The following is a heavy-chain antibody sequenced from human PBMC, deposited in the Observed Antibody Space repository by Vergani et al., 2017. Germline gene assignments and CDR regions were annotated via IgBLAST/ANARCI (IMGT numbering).Heavy chain of an antibody. J-gene: IGHJ4*02. CDR1: GVSFTTYY. Sequence: QVRLQESGAGLVKPSETLSLICTVSGVSFTTYYWSWVRQPPGKGLEWLGYIYYSGSTTYNPSLKSRLTRSVDTSKNQFSLRLSFVTAADTALYYCAGDGSRWQRADYWGQGTLVTVSS. V-gene: IGHV4-59*01. CDR2: IYYSGST. CDR3: AGDGSRWQRADY. D-gene: IGHD6-13*01.